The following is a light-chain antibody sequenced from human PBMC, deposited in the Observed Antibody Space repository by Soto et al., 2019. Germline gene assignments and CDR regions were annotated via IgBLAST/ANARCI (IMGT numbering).Light chain of an antibody. Sequence: DIQMTQSPSSLSASVGDRVTITCRASESISNNLNWYQQKPGKAPKLLIYAASTLQSGVPSRFSDGGSGTDFTLPIGSLQAEDFTTYYCQQTYSTPRGAFGQGTKVEIK. CDR3: QQTYSTPRGA. CDR1: ESISNN. J-gene: IGKJ1*01. V-gene: IGKV1-39*01. CDR2: AAS.